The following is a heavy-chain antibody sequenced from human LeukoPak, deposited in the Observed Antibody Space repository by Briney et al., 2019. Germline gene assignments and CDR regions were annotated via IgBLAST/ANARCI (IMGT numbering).Heavy chain of an antibody. D-gene: IGHD5-18*01. J-gene: IGHJ4*02. V-gene: IGHV1-46*01. CDR3: AREDTAMANGDYAPSFDY. Sequence: ASVKVSCKASGYTFTSYYMRWVRQAPGQGLEWMGIINPSGGSTSYAQKFQGRVTMTRDTSTSTVYMELSSLRSEDTAVYYCAREDTAMANGDYAPSFDYWGQGTLVTVSS. CDR1: GYTFTSYY. CDR2: INPSGGST.